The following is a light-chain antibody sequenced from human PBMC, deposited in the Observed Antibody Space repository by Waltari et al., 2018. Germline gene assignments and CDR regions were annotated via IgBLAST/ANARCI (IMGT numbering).Light chain of an antibody. CDR3: ATWDDSLKGFV. V-gene: IGLV1-44*01. CDR1: SSDIGSNT. Sequence: QSVLTQPPSASGTPGQRVTISCSGRSSDIGSNTVTWYQHPPGTAPRPLIYNNSYRPSGVPDRFSGSKSGTSASLAISGLQSEDEAVFYCATWDDSLKGFVFGSGTKVTVL. J-gene: IGLJ1*01. CDR2: NNS.